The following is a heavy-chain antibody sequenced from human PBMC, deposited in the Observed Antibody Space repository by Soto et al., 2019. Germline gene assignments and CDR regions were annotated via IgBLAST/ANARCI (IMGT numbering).Heavy chain of an antibody. D-gene: IGHD4-4*01. CDR2: IYYSGST. CDR1: GGSISGYY. V-gene: IGHV4-59*08. Sequence: QVQLQESGPGLVKPSETLSLTCTVSGGSISGYYYSWIRQTPGKGLEWIGQIYYSGSTKYNPSLKSRFTMSVDTSKNQVSLKLTSVTAADTAVYYCAMVVTTLYNWFDPWGQGTLVSVSS. CDR3: AMVVTTLYNWFDP. J-gene: IGHJ5*02.